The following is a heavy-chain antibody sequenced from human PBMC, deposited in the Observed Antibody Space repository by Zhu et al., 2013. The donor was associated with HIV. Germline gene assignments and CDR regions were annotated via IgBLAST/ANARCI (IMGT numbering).Heavy chain of an antibody. CDR1: GGTFSSYA. CDR3: ARDPFETYSSSSDDAFDI. J-gene: IGHJ3*02. D-gene: IGHD6-6*01. V-gene: IGHV1-69*01. Sequence: QVQLVQSGAEVKKPGSSVKVSCKASGGTFSSYAISWVRQAPGQGLEWMGGIIPIFGTANYAQKFQGRVTITADESTSTAYMELSSLRSEDTAVYYCARDPFETYSSSSDDAFDIWGQGTMVTVSS. CDR2: IIPIFGTA.